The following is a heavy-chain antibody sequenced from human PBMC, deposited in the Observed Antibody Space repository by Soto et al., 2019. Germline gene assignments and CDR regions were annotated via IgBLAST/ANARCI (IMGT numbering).Heavy chain of an antibody. V-gene: IGHV4-39*01. D-gene: IGHD6-19*01. Sequence: QLQLQESGPGLVKPSETLSLTCTVSGGSISSSSYYWGWIRQPPGKGLEWIGSIYYSGSTYYNPSLKSRVTISVDTSKNKFSLKLSSVTAADTAVYYCARHSYSSGWYYFDYWGQGTLVTVSS. J-gene: IGHJ4*02. CDR2: IYYSGST. CDR3: ARHSYSSGWYYFDY. CDR1: GGSISSSSYY.